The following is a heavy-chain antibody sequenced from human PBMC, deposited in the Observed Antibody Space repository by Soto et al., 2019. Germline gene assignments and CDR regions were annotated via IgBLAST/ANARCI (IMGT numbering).Heavy chain of an antibody. CDR1: GAYISDFS. Sequence: SETLSLTCRVSGAYISDFSWSWIRQPAGKGLEWIGRITINGNTQKNPSFKSRVTMSIDTSRNHFSLNLQSPTAAATALYYCARGTGENWTYEAHWGPGTLVTVSS. CDR2: ITINGNT. V-gene: IGHV4-4*07. D-gene: IGHD1-7*01. J-gene: IGHJ1*01. CDR3: ARGTGENWTYEAH.